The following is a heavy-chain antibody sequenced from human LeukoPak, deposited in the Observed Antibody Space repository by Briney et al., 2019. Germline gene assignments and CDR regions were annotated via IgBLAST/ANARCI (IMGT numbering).Heavy chain of an antibody. CDR3: ARQDYYDSTGHFRGRGFDI. J-gene: IGHJ3*02. V-gene: IGHV4-59*01. CDR2: VYTDGAT. CDR1: GGSISGYY. D-gene: IGHD3-22*01. Sequence: PSEPLSLTCTVSGGSISGYYWSWVRQPPGKGLEWIGYVYTDGATIYNPSLESRVTMSVDTSKNQFSLRLSSVTAADTAVYYCARQDYYDSTGHFRGRGFDIWGQGTMVTVSS.